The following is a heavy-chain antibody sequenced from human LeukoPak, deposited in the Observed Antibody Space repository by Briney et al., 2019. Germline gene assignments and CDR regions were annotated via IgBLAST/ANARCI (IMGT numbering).Heavy chain of an antibody. J-gene: IGHJ4*02. D-gene: IGHD1-26*01. CDR1: GYTFTSYA. CDR3: ARDGSGSYWNRVVDY. V-gene: IGHV7-4-1*02. Sequence: GASVKVSCKASGYTFTSYAMNWVRQAPGQGLEWMGWTNTNTGNPTYAQGFTGRFVFSLDTSVSTAYLQISSLKAEDTAVYYCARDGSGSYWNRVVDYWGQGTLVTVSS. CDR2: TNTNTGNP.